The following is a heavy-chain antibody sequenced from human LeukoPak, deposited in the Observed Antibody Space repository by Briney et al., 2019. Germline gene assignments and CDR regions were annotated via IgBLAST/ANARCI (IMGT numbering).Heavy chain of an antibody. J-gene: IGHJ5*02. Sequence: SETLSLTCTVSGGSISSSSYYWGWIRQPPGKGLEWIGSIYYSGSTYYNPSLKSRVTISVDTSKNQFSLKLSSVTAADTAVYYCARARYYYGSGKEFGFDPWGQGTLVTVSS. CDR2: IYYSGST. CDR1: GGSISSSSYY. CDR3: ARARYYYGSGKEFGFDP. V-gene: IGHV4-39*07. D-gene: IGHD3-10*01.